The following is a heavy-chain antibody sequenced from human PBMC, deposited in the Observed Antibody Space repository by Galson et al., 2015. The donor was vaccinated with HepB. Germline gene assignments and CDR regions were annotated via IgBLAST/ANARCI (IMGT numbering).Heavy chain of an antibody. J-gene: IGHJ4*02. CDR3: TSPAREMATIRAAFDY. CDR2: FDPEDGET. Sequence: SVKVSCKVSGYALTELSMHWVRQAPGKGLEWMGGFDPEDGETIYAQQFQDRVTMTEDTSAGTAYIELRNLSSDDTAVYYCTSPAREMATIRAAFDYWGLGTLVTVSS. V-gene: IGHV1-24*01. CDR1: GYALTELS. D-gene: IGHD5-24*01.